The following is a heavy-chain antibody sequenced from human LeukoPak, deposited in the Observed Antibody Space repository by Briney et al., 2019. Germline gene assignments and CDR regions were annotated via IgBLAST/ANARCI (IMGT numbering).Heavy chain of an antibody. CDR1: GFTFSSYW. CDR2: IKQDGSEK. D-gene: IGHD3-3*01. Sequence: PGGSLRLSCAASGFTFSSYWMSWVRQAPGKGLEWVANIKQDGSEKYYVDSAKGRFTISRDNAKNSLYLQMNSLRAEDTAVYYCARVFRPSLTVFIIRGAFDIWGQGTMVTVSS. J-gene: IGHJ3*02. V-gene: IGHV3-7*01. CDR3: ARVFRPSLTVFIIRGAFDI.